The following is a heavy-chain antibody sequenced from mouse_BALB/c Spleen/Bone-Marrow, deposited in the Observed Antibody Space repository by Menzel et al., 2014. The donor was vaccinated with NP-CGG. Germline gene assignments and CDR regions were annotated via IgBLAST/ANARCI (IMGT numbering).Heavy chain of an antibody. CDR3: ARSTYYSFAY. CDR2: INPYNDGT. D-gene: IGHD2-10*01. J-gene: IGHJ3*01. V-gene: IGHV1-14*01. CDR1: GYAFTSYV. Sequence: EVKLMESGPVLVKPGASVKMSCKGSGYAFTSYVMHWVKQKPGQGLEWIGYINPYNDGTKYNEKFKGKATLTSDKSSSTAYMELTSLTSEDSSVYYCARSTYYSFAYWGQGTLVTVSA.